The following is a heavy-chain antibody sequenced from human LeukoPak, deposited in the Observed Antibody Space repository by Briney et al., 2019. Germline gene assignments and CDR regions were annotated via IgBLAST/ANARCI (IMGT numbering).Heavy chain of an antibody. CDR2: ISGTGNSK. Sequence: PGGSLRLSCVTSGFTFSNYYMTWIRQAPGKGLEWVSYISGTGNSKYYADSVKGRFTISRDNAKNSLYLQMNSLRAEDTAVYYCARESYYDSSGYTLRVYYFDYWGQGTLVTVSS. D-gene: IGHD3-22*01. CDR1: GFTFSNYY. V-gene: IGHV3-11*04. J-gene: IGHJ4*02. CDR3: ARESYYDSSGYTLRVYYFDY.